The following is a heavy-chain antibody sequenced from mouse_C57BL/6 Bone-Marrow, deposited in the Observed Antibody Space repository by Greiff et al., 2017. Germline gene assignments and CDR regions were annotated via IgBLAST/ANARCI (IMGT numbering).Heavy chain of an antibody. CDR1: GFTFRDYY. J-gene: IGHJ1*03. V-gene: IGHV5-12*01. Sequence: EVQGVESGGGLVQPGGSLQLSCAASGFTFRDYYLYWVRQTPEKRLEWVAYISNAGGSPSYPDTVKGRFTISRDNAKNTLYLQMSRLKSEDTARYYCARDYYGSSYGYFDVWGTGNTGTVSS. CDR2: ISNAGGSP. CDR3: ARDYYGSSYGYFDV. D-gene: IGHD1-1*01.